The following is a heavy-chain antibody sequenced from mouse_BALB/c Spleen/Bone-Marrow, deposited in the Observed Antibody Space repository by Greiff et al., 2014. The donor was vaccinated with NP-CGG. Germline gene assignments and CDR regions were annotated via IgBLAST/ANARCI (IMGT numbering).Heavy chain of an antibody. V-gene: IGHV1-62-2*01. J-gene: IGHJ3*01. D-gene: IGHD4-1*01. CDR3: ARHEDDWDAVAY. CDR2: FSPGSGSV. CDR1: GYAFTEYV. Sequence: VQLVESGAGLVKPGASVKLSCKASGYAFTEYVIHWIKQRSGQGLEWIGWFSPGSGSVKYNEKFKDKATLTADKSSSTVYMELSRLTSEDSAVYFCARHEDDWDAVAYWGQGTLVTVSA.